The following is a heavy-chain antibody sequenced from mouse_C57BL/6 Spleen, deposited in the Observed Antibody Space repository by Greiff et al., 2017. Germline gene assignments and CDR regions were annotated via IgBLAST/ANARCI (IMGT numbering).Heavy chain of an antibody. CDR1: GYTFTSYW. J-gene: IGHJ1*03. D-gene: IGHD1-1*01. CDR2: IDPSDSYT. V-gene: IGHV1-69*01. Sequence: QVQLKQPGAELVMPGASVKLSCKASGYTFTSYWMHWVKQRPGQGLEWIGEIDPSDSYTNYNQKFKGKSTLTVDKSSSTAYMQLSSLTSEDSAVYYCARFFITTVVATDGGYFDVWGTGTTVTVSS. CDR3: ARFFITTVVATDGGYFDV.